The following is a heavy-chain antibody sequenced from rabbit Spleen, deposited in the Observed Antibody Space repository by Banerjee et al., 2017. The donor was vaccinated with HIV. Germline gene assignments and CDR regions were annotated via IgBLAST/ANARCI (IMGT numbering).Heavy chain of an antibody. CDR2: IDIGSSGFT. V-gene: IGHV1S45*01. Sequence: QEQLEESGGDLVKPEGSLTLTCTASGFSFSSSSYMCWVRQAPGKGLEWIACIDIGSSGFTYFATWAKGRFTISKTSSTTVTLQMTRLTAADTATYFCARDTSSSFSSYGMDLWGPGTLVTVS. CDR3: ARDTSSSFSSYGMDL. CDR1: GFSFSSSSY. D-gene: IGHD1-1*01. J-gene: IGHJ6*01.